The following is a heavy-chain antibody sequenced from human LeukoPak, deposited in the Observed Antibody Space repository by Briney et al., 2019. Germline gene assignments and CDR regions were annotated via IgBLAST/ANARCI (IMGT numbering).Heavy chain of an antibody. J-gene: IGHJ4*02. V-gene: IGHV3-48*04. CDR3: ARVRTGGTYFDY. CDR2: ISSSGSTT. CDR1: GFTFSSCN. D-gene: IGHD2-8*02. Sequence: GGSLRLSCAPSGFTFSSCNMNWVRQAPGKGLEWVSYISSSGSTTYYADSVKGRFTISRDNAKNSLYLQMNSLRAEDTAVYYCARVRTGGTYFDYWGQGTLVTVSS.